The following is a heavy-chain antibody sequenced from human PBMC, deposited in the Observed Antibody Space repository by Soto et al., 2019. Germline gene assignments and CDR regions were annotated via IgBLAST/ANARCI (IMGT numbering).Heavy chain of an antibody. J-gene: IGHJ4*02. CDR1: GYTLTDYY. CDR3: GRDPIGGGAPYYIDY. CDR2: INPNTGAT. D-gene: IGHD3-16*01. V-gene: IGHV1-2*02. Sequence: QVQLVQSGAEVKKPGASVKVSCKASGYTLTDYYLHWVRQAPGQGLEWLGWINPNTGATNSAHKFQGRVTMTSDTSINTAYMEVRNLRSDDTAVYFCGRDPIGGGAPYYIDYWGQGTLVTVSS.